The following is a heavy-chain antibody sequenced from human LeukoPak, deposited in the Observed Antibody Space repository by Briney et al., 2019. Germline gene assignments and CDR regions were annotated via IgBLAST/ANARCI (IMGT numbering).Heavy chain of an antibody. CDR3: ARPSMVRGVIGYWFDP. D-gene: IGHD3-10*01. CDR2: INPNSGGT. Sequence: GASVKVSCKASGYTFTGYYMHWVRQAPGQGLEWMGWINPNSGGTNYAQKFQGRVTMTRDTSISTAYMELSRLRSDDTAVYYCARPSMVRGVIGYWFDPWGQGTLVTVSS. CDR1: GYTFTGYY. J-gene: IGHJ5*02. V-gene: IGHV1-2*02.